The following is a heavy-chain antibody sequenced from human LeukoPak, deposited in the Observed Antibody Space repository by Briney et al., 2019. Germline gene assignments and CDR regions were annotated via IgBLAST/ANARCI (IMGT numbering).Heavy chain of an antibody. V-gene: IGHV3-23*01. CDR3: AKGPYSSSWDYFDY. J-gene: IGHJ4*02. Sequence: PGGSLRLSCAVSGFTFSISAMSWVRQAPGKGLQWVSGISGSGGSTYYADSVKGRFTISRDNSKNTLYLQMNSLRAEDTAVYYCAKGPYSSSWDYFDYWGQGTLVTVSS. CDR2: ISGSGGST. D-gene: IGHD6-13*01. CDR1: GFTFSISA.